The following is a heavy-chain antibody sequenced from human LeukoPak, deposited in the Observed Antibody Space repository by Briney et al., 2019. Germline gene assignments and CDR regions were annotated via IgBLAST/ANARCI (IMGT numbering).Heavy chain of an antibody. Sequence: SVRVSCKASGGTFSSYAISWVRQAPGQGLEWMGGIIPIFGTANYAQKFQGRVTITADESTSTAYMELSSLRSDDTAVYYCARAGEDPSGNLDPWGQGTLVTVSS. CDR2: IIPIFGTA. V-gene: IGHV1-69*13. CDR1: GGTFSSYA. CDR3: ARAGEDPSGNLDP. J-gene: IGHJ5*02. D-gene: IGHD1-26*01.